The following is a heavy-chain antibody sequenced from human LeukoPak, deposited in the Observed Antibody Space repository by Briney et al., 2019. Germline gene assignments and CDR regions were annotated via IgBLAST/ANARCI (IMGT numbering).Heavy chain of an antibody. Sequence: ASVKVSCKASGYTFTGYYMHWVRQAPGQGLEWMGWINPNSGGTNYAQKFQGRVTMTRDTSISTAYMELSRLRSDDTAVYYCARPATTPYDFWSGNWFDPWGQGTLVTVSS. CDR1: GYTFTGYY. V-gene: IGHV1-2*02. D-gene: IGHD3-3*01. CDR3: ARPATTPYDFWSGNWFDP. CDR2: INPNSGGT. J-gene: IGHJ5*02.